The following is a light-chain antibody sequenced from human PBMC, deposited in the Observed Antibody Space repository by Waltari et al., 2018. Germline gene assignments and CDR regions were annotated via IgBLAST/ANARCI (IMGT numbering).Light chain of an antibody. V-gene: IGKV3-20*01. CDR1: QSIGIY. Sequence: EIVLTQSPGTLSLSPGERATLAARASQSIGIYLAWYQQKPGQAPRLLMYHASSRATGIPDRFSGSGSGTDFSLTISRLEPEDFAVYYCQKYESLPATFGQGTKVEIK. J-gene: IGKJ1*01. CDR2: HAS. CDR3: QKYESLPAT.